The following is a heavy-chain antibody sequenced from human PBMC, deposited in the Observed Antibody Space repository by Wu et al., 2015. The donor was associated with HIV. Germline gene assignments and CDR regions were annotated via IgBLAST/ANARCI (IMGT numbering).Heavy chain of an antibody. CDR1: GYTFTSYG. D-gene: IGHD2-2*01. CDR2: ISAYNGNT. V-gene: IGHV1-18*01. J-gene: IGHJ4*03. CDR3: ARETYCSSTSCYHIDY. Sequence: QVQLVQSGAEVKKPGASVKVSCKAAGYTFTSYGISWVRQAPGQGLEWMGWISAYNGNTNYAQKLQGRVTMTTDTSTSTAYMELRXLRSDDTAVYYCARETYCSSTSCYHIDYVGPGTLVTVSS.